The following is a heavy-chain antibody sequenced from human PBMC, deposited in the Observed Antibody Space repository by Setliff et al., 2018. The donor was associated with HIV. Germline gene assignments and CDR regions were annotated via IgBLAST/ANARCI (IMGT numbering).Heavy chain of an antibody. D-gene: IGHD6-13*01. CDR3: GRDVHDAAADN. CDR1: GFTFSSNN. Sequence: PGGSLRLSCAASGFTFSSNNLTWVRQAPGKGLEWVSSLSGSGGSTYYADSVKGRFTISRGNARNTLFLQMNSLGVEDTALYYCGRDVHDAAADNWGRGTLVTVSS. J-gene: IGHJ4*02. CDR2: LSGSGGST. V-gene: IGHV3-23*01.